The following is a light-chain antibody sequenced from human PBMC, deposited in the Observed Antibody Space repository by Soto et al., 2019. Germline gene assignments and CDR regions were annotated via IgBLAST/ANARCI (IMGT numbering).Light chain of an antibody. J-gene: IGKJ1*01. V-gene: IGKV1-39*01. CDR3: QQTYAIPWT. CDR2: GAS. CDR1: RSVGVD. Sequence: DIQMTQSPSSLSASIGDRVTITCRASRSVGVDLTWYQQIPGKAPKLVIYGASNLQRGVPSRFSGGGSGTDFTLTITSLEVEDSATYYCQQTYAIPWTFGQGSKIEIK.